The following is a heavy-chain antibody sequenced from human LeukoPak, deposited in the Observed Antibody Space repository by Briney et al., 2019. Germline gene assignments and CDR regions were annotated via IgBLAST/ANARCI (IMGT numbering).Heavy chain of an antibody. D-gene: IGHD5-12*01. V-gene: IGHV1-18*01. CDR1: GYTFSSYG. CDR2: ISTYNGNT. J-gene: IGHJ4*02. Sequence: ASVKVSCKASGYTFSSYGISWVRQAPGQGLEWMGWISTYNGNTNYAQNLQGRVTMTTDTSTSAAYMELRSLRSDDTAVYYCARSGYSGYDHFDYWGQGTLVTVSS. CDR3: ARSGYSGYDHFDY.